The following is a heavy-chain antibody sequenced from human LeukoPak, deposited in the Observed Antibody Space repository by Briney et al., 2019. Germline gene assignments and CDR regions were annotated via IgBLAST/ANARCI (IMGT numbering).Heavy chain of an antibody. V-gene: IGHV3-23*01. J-gene: IGHJ4*02. D-gene: IGHD3-10*01. CDR2: INYNGANT. CDR3: ARYYGSGFNFDY. Sequence: PGGSLRLSCAASGFTFSTYAMTWVRQAPGKGLEWVSTINYNGANTYYVDSVKGRFTISRDNSQNTLYLQMNSLRAEDTAVYYCARYYGSGFNFDYWGQGTLVTVSS. CDR1: GFTFSTYA.